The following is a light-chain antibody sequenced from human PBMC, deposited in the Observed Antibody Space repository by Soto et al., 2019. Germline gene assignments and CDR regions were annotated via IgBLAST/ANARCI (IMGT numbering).Light chain of an antibody. CDR2: DAS. CDR1: QTISTW. Sequence: DIQMTQSPSTLSASVGYRVTITCRSSQTISTWMAWYQQKPGKAPKLLVYDASTLQSGVASRFSGSGSGTEFTLIISGLQPDDSATYYCQQYTNTNNPWMFGQGTKVDIK. J-gene: IGKJ1*01. CDR3: QQYTNTNNPWM. V-gene: IGKV1-5*01.